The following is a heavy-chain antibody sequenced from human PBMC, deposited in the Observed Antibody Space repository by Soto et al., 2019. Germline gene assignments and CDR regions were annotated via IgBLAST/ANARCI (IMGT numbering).Heavy chain of an antibody. D-gene: IGHD2-2*01. V-gene: IGHV1-69*01. Sequence: QVQLVQSGAEVQKPGSSVKVSCKASGGTFGSYAFSWVRQAPGQGLEWMGGIIPVSGAAHYAQKFQGRVTIPAAEPTGKANRELSSLSPQDTASYYGAPAWGCRRTSGTLAYWGQGTRVTFSS. CDR3: APAWGCRRTSGTLAY. CDR2: IIPVSGAA. CDR1: GGTFGSYA. J-gene: IGHJ4*02.